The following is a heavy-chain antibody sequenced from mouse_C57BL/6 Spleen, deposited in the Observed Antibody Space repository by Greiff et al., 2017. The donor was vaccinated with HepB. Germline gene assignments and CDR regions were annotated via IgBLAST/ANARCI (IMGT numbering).Heavy chain of an antibody. D-gene: IGHD1-1*01. CDR2: INYDGSST. Sequence: EVMLVESEGGLVQPGSSMKLSCTASGFTFSDYYMAWVRQVPEKGLEWVANINYDGSSTYYLDSLKSRFIISRDNAKNILYLQMSSLKSENTATYYCARGRGYYGSRYFDVWGTGTTVTVSS. V-gene: IGHV5-16*01. CDR3: ARGRGYYGSRYFDV. CDR1: GFTFSDYY. J-gene: IGHJ1*03.